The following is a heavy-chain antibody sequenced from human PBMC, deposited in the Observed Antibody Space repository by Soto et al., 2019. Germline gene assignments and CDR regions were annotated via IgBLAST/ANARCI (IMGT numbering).Heavy chain of an antibody. D-gene: IGHD6-19*01. V-gene: IGHV3-30*18. J-gene: IGHJ4*02. Sequence: GGSLRLSCAASGFTFSSFGMHWVRQAPGKGLEWVAVISYDGSNTYYTDSVKGRFTISRDNSKNTLNLQMNSLRAEDTAVYYCAKGRSDSSGWYAFDYWGQGTLVTVSS. CDR1: GFTFSSFG. CDR2: ISYDGSNT. CDR3: AKGRSDSSGWYAFDY.